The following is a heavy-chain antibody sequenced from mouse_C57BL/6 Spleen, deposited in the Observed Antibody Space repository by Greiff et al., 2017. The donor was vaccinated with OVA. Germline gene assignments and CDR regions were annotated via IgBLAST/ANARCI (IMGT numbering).Heavy chain of an antibody. D-gene: IGHD2-2*01. CDR2: ISYSGST. J-gene: IGHJ1*03. CDR1: GYSITSGYD. CDR3: ARGGNGYYWYFDV. Sequence: VQLKESGPGMVKPSQSLSLTCTVTGYSITSGYDWHWIRHFPGNKLEWMGYISYSGSTNYNPSLKSRISITHDTSKNHFFLKLNSVTTEDTATYYCARGGNGYYWYFDVWGTGTTVTVSS. V-gene: IGHV3-1*01.